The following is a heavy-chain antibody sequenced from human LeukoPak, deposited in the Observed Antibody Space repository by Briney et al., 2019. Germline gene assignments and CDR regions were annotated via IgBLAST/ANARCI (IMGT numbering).Heavy chain of an antibody. D-gene: IGHD3-22*01. J-gene: IGHJ4*02. CDR3: TRGYFDSSGYSNPFDY. CDR2: IHTSGST. V-gene: IGHV4-61*05. CDR1: GGSISSSSYY. Sequence: SETLSLTCTVSGGSISSSSYYWGWIRQSPGKGLEWIGYIHTSGSTNYNPSLKSRVSMSGDTSKNQFSLKLSSVTAADTAVYYCTRGYFDSSGYSNPFDYWGQGTLVTVSS.